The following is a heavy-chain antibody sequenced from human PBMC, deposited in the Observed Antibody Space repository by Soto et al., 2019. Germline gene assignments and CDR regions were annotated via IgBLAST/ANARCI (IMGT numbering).Heavy chain of an antibody. CDR1: GFPVNATY. V-gene: IGHV3-53*01. D-gene: IGHD5-18*01. CDR3: ARTAEGDTPRTHWYFDL. J-gene: IGHJ2*01. CDR2: LYADGST. Sequence: GGALLQPGGSLRLSCAASGFPVNATYLSWVRQAPGKGLEWLSVLYADGSTYYIDSVKGRFRISRDSSKNTLYLQMDSLRADDTAMYFCARTAEGDTPRTHWYFDLWGRGTLVTVSS.